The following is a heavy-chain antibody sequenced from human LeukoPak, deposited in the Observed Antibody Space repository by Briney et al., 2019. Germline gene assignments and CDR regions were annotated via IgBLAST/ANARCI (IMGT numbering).Heavy chain of an antibody. J-gene: IGHJ4*02. CDR1: GFTFSSCA. D-gene: IGHD6-6*01. CDR3: AKGTYSSSPRDY. CDR2: ISDSGGST. V-gene: IGHV3-23*01. Sequence: GGSLRLSCAASGFTFSSCAMSWVRQAPGKGLEWVSAISDSGGSTYYAGSVKGRFTISRDNSKNTLFLQMNSLRAEDTAVCYCAKGTYSSSPRDYWGQGTLVTVSS.